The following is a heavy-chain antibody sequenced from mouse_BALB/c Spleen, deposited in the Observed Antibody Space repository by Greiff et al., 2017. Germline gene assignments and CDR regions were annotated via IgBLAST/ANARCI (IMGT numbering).Heavy chain of an antibody. V-gene: IGHV5-4*02. CDR3: ARGTSYYGKGGWFAY. CDR1: GFTFSDYY. D-gene: IGHD2-10*01. J-gene: IGHJ3*01. CDR2: ISDGGSYT. Sequence: EVHLVESGGGLVKPGGSLKLSCAASGFTFSDYYMYWVRQTPEKRLEWVATISDGGSYTYYPDSVKGRFTISRDNAKNNLYLQMSSLKSEDTAMYYCARGTSYYGKGGWFAYWGQGTLVTVSA.